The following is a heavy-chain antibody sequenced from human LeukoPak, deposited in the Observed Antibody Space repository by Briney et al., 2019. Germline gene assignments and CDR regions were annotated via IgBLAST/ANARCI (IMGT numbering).Heavy chain of an antibody. J-gene: IGHJ6*03. CDR2: ISTSSSYI. CDR1: GFTFNKYT. V-gene: IGHV3-21*01. CDR3: AGSLNHYDKGRLHYYYYMDV. D-gene: IGHD3-22*01. Sequence: PGGSLRLSCAASGFTFNKYTMNWVRQAPGKGLEWVSSISTSSSYIYYADSVKGRFTISRDNAKNSLYLQMNSLRAEDTAVYYCAGSLNHYDKGRLHYYYYMDVWGKGTTVTISS.